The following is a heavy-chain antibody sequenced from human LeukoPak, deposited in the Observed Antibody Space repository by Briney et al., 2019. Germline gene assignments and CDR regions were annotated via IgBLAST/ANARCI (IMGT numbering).Heavy chain of an antibody. J-gene: IGHJ5*02. CDR2: IRIGGGGT. D-gene: IGHD6-13*01. Sequence: GGSLRLSCAASGFDLTTYAMTWVRRAPAKELEWGSGIRIGGGGTYYADSVKGRFTISRDNSENTLHLQMNNLRVEDTARYFCARCMVLSQGWCNWFDPWGQGTLVTVSS. CDR3: ARCMVLSQGWCNWFDP. V-gene: IGHV3-23*01. CDR1: GFDLTTYA.